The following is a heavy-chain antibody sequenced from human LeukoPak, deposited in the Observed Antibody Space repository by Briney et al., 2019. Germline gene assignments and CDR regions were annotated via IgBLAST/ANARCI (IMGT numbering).Heavy chain of an antibody. Sequence: PSETLSLTCAVSGGSISNRSYYWDWIRQPPGKGLEWIGYIYYSGSTYYNPSLKSRVTISVDTSKNQFSLKLSSVTAADTAVYYCARRGSSKVGATGAFDIWGQGTMVTVSS. CDR2: IYYSGST. V-gene: IGHV4-39*01. CDR1: GGSISNRSYY. D-gene: IGHD1-26*01. J-gene: IGHJ3*02. CDR3: ARRGSSKVGATGAFDI.